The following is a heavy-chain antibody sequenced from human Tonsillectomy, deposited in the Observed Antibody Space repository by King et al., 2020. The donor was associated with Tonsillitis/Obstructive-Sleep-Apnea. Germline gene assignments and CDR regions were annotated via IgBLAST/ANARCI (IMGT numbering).Heavy chain of an antibody. Sequence: VQLVESGGGLVKPGESLRLSCAASGFTFINAWMSWVRQAPGKGLEWVGRIKSKIDGGTTDYAAPVKGRFTISRDDSKNTLYLQIKSLKTEDTAVYYRTADRIQPLHVNYYYYLDVWGKGTTVTVSS. V-gene: IGHV3-15*01. CDR1: GFTFINAW. CDR2: IKSKIDGGTT. D-gene: IGHD5-18*01. J-gene: IGHJ6*03. CDR3: TADRIQPLHVNYYYYLDV.